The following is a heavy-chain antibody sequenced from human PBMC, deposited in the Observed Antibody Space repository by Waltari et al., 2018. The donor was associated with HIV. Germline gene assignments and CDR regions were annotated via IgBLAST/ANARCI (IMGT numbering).Heavy chain of an antibody. Sequence: QVQLEESGPGLVKPSETLSLTCGVSGGSVNSFYWSWIRQVPGKGLQWIGHVYYTGVTNSRPPLKARVTISLQTSKSQFSLTLNSVTPADTAVYYCAGSVSGTVGYFDYWGPGTSVTVSS. CDR1: GGSVNSFY. D-gene: IGHD6-19*01. CDR3: AGSVSGTVGYFDY. J-gene: IGHJ4*02. CDR2: VYYTGVT. V-gene: IGHV4-59*02.